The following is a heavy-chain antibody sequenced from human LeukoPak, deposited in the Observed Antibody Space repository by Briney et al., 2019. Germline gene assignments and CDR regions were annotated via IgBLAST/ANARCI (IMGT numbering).Heavy chain of an antibody. D-gene: IGHD3-22*01. CDR1: GFTFSSHS. V-gene: IGHV3-48*02. CDR3: ARDGYYYDSSGYLNWFDP. CDR2: ISSSSSTI. Sequence: GGSLRLSCAASGFTFSSHSMNWVRQAPGKGLEWVSYISSSSSTIYYADSVKGRFTISRDNAKNSLYLQMNSLRDEDTAVYYCARDGYYYDSSGYLNWFDPWGQGTLVTVSS. J-gene: IGHJ5*02.